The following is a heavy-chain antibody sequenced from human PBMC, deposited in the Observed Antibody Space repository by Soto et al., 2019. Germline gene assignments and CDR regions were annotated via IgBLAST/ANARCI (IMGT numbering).Heavy chain of an antibody. CDR3: ARHGLSPNDSVGWFDP. J-gene: IGHJ5*02. D-gene: IGHD2-15*01. CDR1: GGSISSSYFY. Sequence: KTSETLSLTCSVSGGSISSSYFYWGWLRQPPGKGLEWIGSIYYSGSTYYNSSLKSRVTISVDTSKNQFSLKLSSVTAADTAVYYCARHGLSPNDSVGWFDPWGQGTLVTVSS. V-gene: IGHV4-39*01. CDR2: IYYSGST.